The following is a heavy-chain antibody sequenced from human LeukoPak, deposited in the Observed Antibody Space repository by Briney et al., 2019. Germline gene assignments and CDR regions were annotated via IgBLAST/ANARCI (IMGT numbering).Heavy chain of an antibody. CDR3: AREGINSYGSPFGY. V-gene: IGHV3-53*01. CDR2: IYNDGST. D-gene: IGHD5-18*01. J-gene: IGHJ4*02. Sequence: GGSLRLSCAASVFTLSTNYTSWVPHAPGKGREWGSVIYNDGSTYHAASVKGRVTISRDNSKNTLYLQLNSLRAEDTAVYYCAREGINSYGSPFGYWGQGTLVTVSS. CDR1: VFTLSTNY.